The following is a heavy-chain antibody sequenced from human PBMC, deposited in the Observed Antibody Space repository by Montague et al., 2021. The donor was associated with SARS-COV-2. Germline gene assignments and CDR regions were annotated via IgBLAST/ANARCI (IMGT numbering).Heavy chain of an antibody. D-gene: IGHD2-15*01. Sequence: SLRLSWAASGFTFSSYAMSWVRQAPGKGLEWVSAISGSGSSTYYADSVKGRFTISRDNSKNTLYLQMNSLRAEDTAVYYCAKDRIVVVVAALFDPWGQGALVTVSS. CDR3: AKDRIVVVVAALFDP. J-gene: IGHJ5*02. CDR2: ISGSGSST. CDR1: GFTFSSYA. V-gene: IGHV3-23*01.